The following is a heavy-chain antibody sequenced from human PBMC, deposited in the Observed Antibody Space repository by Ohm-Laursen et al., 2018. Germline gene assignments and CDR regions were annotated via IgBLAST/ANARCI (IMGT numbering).Heavy chain of an antibody. V-gene: IGHV1-69*06. CDR3: ARDKFTNWFDP. CDR2: IITMFGTA. D-gene: IGHD2-8*01. Sequence: SSVKVSCKASGGTFSSYAISWVRQAPGQGLEWMGGIITMFGTAVYAQKFQGRLTITADRSTSTAYMELSSLRSDDTAVYFCARDKFTNWFDPWGQGTLVTVSS. J-gene: IGHJ5*02. CDR1: GGTFSSYA.